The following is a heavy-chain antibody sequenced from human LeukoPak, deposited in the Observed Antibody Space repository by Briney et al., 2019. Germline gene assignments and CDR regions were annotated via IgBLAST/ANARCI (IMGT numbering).Heavy chain of an antibody. Sequence: PGGSLKLSCAASGFTFSGSAMHWVRQASGKGLEWVGRIRSKANSYATAYAASVKGRFTISRDDSKNPAYLQMNSLKTEDTAVYYCTRPHSGSYSNWGQGTLVTVSS. CDR1: GFTFSGSA. CDR3: TRPHSGSYSN. CDR2: IRSKANSYAT. J-gene: IGHJ4*02. V-gene: IGHV3-73*01. D-gene: IGHD1-26*01.